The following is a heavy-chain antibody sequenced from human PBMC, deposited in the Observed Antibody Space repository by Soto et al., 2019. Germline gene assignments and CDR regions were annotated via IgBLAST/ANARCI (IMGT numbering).Heavy chain of an antibody. CDR2: IYYSGST. Sequence: ASETLSLTCTVSGGSISSYYWSWIRQPPGKGLEWIGYIYYSGSTNYNPSLKSRVTISVDTSKNQFSLKLSSVTAADTAVYYCARLRIAAAGTRGILESYYYYMDVWGKGTTVTVSS. D-gene: IGHD6-13*01. V-gene: IGHV4-59*01. CDR3: ARLRIAAAGTRGILESYYYYMDV. CDR1: GGSISSYY. J-gene: IGHJ6*03.